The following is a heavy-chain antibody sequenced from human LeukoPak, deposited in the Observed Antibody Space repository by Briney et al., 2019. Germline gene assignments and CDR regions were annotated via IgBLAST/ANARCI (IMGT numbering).Heavy chain of an antibody. CDR1: GGSLSSHY. CDR2: IYYRGSN. CDR3: ARGGDGYTLYYFDY. D-gene: IGHD5-24*01. J-gene: IGHJ4*02. V-gene: IGHV4-59*11. Sequence: SETLPLTSLVYGGSLSSHYWSWLRPPPGRGLEWVGSIYYRGSNNSNPSLKSRAPIPVGPSKNQFSLKVRSVTAADTAVYYCARGGDGYTLYYFDYWGQGTLVTVSS.